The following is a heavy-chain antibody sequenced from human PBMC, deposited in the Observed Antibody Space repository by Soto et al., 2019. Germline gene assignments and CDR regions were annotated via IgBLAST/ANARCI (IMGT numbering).Heavy chain of an antibody. CDR3: ARDVPGSGVPFWDY. CDR2: ISAYNGNT. Sequence: QIQLVQSGAEMKKPGASVKVSYKPSGYTFTHYGVSWLRQAPGQELEWMGWISAYNGNTDYAHKFQGRVALTTDTSTSTAYMELRGLSPDDTAVYYCARDVPGSGVPFWDYWGQGTLVTVSS. CDR1: GYTFTHYG. J-gene: IGHJ4*02. V-gene: IGHV1-18*04. D-gene: IGHD2-15*01.